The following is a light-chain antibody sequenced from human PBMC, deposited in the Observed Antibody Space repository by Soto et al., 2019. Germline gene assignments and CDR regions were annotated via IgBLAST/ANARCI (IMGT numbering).Light chain of an antibody. V-gene: IGLV2-14*01. CDR3: SSYTSSSTAAV. CDR1: SSDVGGYNY. CDR2: EVS. J-gene: IGLJ7*01. Sequence: QSVLTQPASVSGSPGQSITISCTGTSSDVGGYNYVSWYQQHPGKALKLMIYEVSNRPSGVSNRFSGSKSGNTASLTISGLQAEDEADYYCSSYTSSSTAAVFGGGTQLTVL.